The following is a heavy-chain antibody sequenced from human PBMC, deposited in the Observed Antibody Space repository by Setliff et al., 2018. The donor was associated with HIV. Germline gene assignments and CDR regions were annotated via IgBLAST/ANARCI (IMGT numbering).Heavy chain of an antibody. J-gene: IGHJ4*02. V-gene: IGHV3-48*03. CDR3: ARYFRDGSYNDY. D-gene: IGHD3-10*01. CDR1: RFTFSDYE. CDR2: ISSSGNTV. Sequence: PGGSLRLSCTASRFTFSDYEMNWVRQAPGKGLEWVSYISSSGNTVYYADSVKGRFAISRDNAKRSLYLQMNSLRGEDTAVYYCARYFRDGSYNDYWGQGTLVTVSS.